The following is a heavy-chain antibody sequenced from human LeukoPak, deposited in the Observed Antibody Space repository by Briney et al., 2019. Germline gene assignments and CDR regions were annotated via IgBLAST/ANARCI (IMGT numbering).Heavy chain of an antibody. J-gene: IGHJ4*02. V-gene: IGHV1-46*01. CDR3: ASDPTYYDILTGYFPLDY. CDR2: INPSGGST. CDR1: GYTFTSYY. Sequence: ASVKVSCKASGYTFTSYYMHWVRQAPGQGLEWMGIINPSGGSTSYAQKFQGRVTMTRDTSTSTVYMELSSLRSEDTAVYYCASDPTYYDILTGYFPLDYWGQGTLVTVSS. D-gene: IGHD3-9*01.